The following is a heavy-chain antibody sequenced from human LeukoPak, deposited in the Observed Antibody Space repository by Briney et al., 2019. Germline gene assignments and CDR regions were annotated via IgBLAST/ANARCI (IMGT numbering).Heavy chain of an antibody. CDR3: ARAALGVWFGEPLGGPTEY. V-gene: IGHV1-2*02. CDR2: INPNSGGT. J-gene: IGHJ4*02. Sequence: ASVKVSCKASGYTFTGYYIHWVRQAPGQGLEWMGSINPNSGGTYYAQSFQGRVTMTRDTSISTAYMELSRLRSDDTAVYYCARAALGVWFGEPLGGPTEYWGLGTLVTVSS. D-gene: IGHD3-10*01. CDR1: GYTFTGYY.